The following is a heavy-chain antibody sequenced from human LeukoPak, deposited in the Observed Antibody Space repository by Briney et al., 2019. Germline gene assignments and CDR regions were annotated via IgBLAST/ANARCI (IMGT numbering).Heavy chain of an antibody. Sequence: SETLSLTCTVSGGSIRTYYWSWIRQPAGKGLEWIGRIDTSGNTNYDPSLKGRITMSVDTSKNQFSLKLSSVTAADTAVYYCARDLEDSSGWPDAFDIWGQGTMVTVSS. CDR1: GGSIRTYY. D-gene: IGHD6-19*01. CDR2: IDTSGNT. V-gene: IGHV4-4*07. J-gene: IGHJ3*02. CDR3: ARDLEDSSGWPDAFDI.